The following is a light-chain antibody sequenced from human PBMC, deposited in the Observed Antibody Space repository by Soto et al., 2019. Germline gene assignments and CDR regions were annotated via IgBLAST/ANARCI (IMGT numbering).Light chain of an antibody. Sequence: SYELTQPLSVSVALGQTARLNCGGNNIGSKNVHWYQQKPGQAPVLVMYRDSNRPSGIPERFSGSNSGNTATLTISRAQAGDEADYYCQVWDSSTDVVFGGGTKVTVL. CDR3: QVWDSSTDVV. CDR2: RDS. CDR1: NIGSKN. J-gene: IGLJ2*01. V-gene: IGLV3-9*01.